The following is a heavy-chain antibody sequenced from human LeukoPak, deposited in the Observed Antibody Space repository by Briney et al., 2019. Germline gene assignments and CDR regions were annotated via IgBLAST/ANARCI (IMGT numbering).Heavy chain of an antibody. Sequence: PGGSLRLSCAASGFTFSSYAMSWVRQAPGKGLEWVSAISGSGGSTYYADSVEGRFTISRDNSKNTLYLQMNSLRAEDTAVYYCANGNRYCTNGVCFDPWGQGTLVTVSS. D-gene: IGHD2-8*01. J-gene: IGHJ5*02. CDR3: ANGNRYCTNGVCFDP. CDR1: GFTFSSYA. V-gene: IGHV3-23*01. CDR2: ISGSGGST.